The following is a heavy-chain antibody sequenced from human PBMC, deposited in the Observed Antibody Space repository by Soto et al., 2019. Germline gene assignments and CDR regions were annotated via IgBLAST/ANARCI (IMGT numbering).Heavy chain of an antibody. J-gene: IGHJ4*02. CDR2: ILSDGDSK. Sequence: QVHLVESGGGVVQPARSLRLSCAASGFAFSTYAMHWVRQAPGKGLEWVSVILSDGDSKFYADSVRGRFTISRDNSKNTLFLQMNSLRAEDTAVYYCVKDYYNTYDDYIDEGAIPDYWGQGTLVTVSS. CDR3: VKDYYNTYDDYIDEGAIPDY. V-gene: IGHV3-30-3*01. D-gene: IGHD3-10*01. CDR1: GFAFSTYA.